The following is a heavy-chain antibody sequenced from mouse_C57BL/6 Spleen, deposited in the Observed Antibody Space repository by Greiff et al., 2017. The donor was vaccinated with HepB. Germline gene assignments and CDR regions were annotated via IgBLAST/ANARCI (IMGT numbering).Heavy chain of an antibody. Sequence: EVKRVESGGDLVKPGGSLKLSCAASGFTFSSYCMSWVRQTPDKRLEWVATISSGGSYTYYPDSVKGRFTISRDNAKNTLYLQMSSLKSEDTAMYYCARHVGNYAGFDYWGQGTTLTVSS. D-gene: IGHD2-1*01. CDR1: GFTFSSYC. CDR2: ISSGGSYT. V-gene: IGHV5-6*01. CDR3: ARHVGNYAGFDY. J-gene: IGHJ2*01.